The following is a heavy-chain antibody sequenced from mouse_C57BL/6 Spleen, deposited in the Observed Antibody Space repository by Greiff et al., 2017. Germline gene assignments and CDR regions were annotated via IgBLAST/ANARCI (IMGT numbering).Heavy chain of an antibody. J-gene: IGHJ3*01. V-gene: IGHV1-80*01. D-gene: IGHD2-3*01. CDR2: IYPGDGDT. CDR1: GYAFSSYW. Sequence: QVQLQQSGAELVKPGASVKISCKASGYAFSSYWMNWVKQRPGKGLEWIGQIYPGDGDTNYNGKFKGKATLTADKSSSTAYMQISSLTSEASAVYFCASAGYYSVWFAYWGQGTMVTVSA. CDR3: ASAGYYSVWFAY.